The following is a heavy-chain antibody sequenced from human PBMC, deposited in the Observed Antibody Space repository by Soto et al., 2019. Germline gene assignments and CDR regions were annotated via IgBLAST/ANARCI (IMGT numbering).Heavy chain of an antibody. V-gene: IGHV4-59*01. J-gene: IGHJ6*02. CDR3: ATGPASDLYYYYGMDV. CDR1: GGSISSYY. Sequence: TSETLSLTCTVSGGSISSYYWSWIRQPPGKGLEWIGYIYYSGSTNYNPSLKSRVTISVDTSKNQFSLKLSSVTAADTAVYYCATGPASDLYYYYGMDVWGQGTTVTVSS. CDR2: IYYSGST.